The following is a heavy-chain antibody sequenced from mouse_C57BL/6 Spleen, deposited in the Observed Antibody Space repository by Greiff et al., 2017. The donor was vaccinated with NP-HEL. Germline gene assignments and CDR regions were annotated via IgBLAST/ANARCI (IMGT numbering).Heavy chain of an antibody. Sequence: EVQLVESGGGLVQPKGSLKLSCAASGFSFNTYAMNWVRQAPGKGLEWVARIRSKSNNYATYYADSVKDRFTISRDDSESMLYLQMNNLKTEDTAMYYCVRHNYGNPYYFDYWGQGTTLTVSS. D-gene: IGHD2-1*01. CDR2: IRSKSNNYAT. J-gene: IGHJ2*01. CDR1: GFSFNTYA. V-gene: IGHV10-1*01. CDR3: VRHNYGNPYYFDY.